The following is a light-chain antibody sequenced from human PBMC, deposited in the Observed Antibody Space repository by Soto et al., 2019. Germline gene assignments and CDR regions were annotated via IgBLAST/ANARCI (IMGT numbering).Light chain of an antibody. CDR1: QSVSSY. CDR2: DAS. J-gene: IGKJ1*01. V-gene: IGKV3-11*01. Sequence: EIVLTQSPATLSLSPGERATLSCRASQSVSSYLAWYQQKPGQAPRLLIYDASNRATGIPARFSGSGSGTDFTLTISSLEPEVFAVYYCQQRSNCSTWTFGQGTKVDIK. CDR3: QQRSNCSTWT.